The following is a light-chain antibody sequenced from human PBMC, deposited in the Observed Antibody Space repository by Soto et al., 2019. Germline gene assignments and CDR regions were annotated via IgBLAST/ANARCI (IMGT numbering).Light chain of an antibody. Sequence: EIVLTQSPGTLSLSPWERATLSCRASQSISSSYLAWYQQKPGQAPRLLIYGASTRATGIPDRFSGSGSGKDFTLTVSRLEPEDFAVYYCQQYGSSLSITFGQGTRLEIK. J-gene: IGKJ5*01. CDR3: QQYGSSLSIT. CDR2: GAS. V-gene: IGKV3-20*01. CDR1: QSISSSY.